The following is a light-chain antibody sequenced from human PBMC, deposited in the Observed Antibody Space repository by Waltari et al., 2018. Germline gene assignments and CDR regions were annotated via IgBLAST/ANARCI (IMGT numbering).Light chain of an antibody. J-gene: IGLJ3*02. CDR2: RND. CDR3: ATWDDNLSHWV. Sequence: QSVLTQPPSASGTPGQGVTISCSGSSSNIGSNYVYWYQQPPGTAPKPLIYRNDQRPSGVPARFSGSKSGTSASLDISGLRSEDEADYHCATWDDNLSHWVFGGGTKMTVL. CDR1: SSNIGSNY. V-gene: IGLV1-47*01.